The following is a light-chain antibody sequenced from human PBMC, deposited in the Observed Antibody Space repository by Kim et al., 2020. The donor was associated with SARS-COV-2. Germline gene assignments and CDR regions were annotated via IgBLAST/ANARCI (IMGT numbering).Light chain of an antibody. J-gene: IGKJ4*01. CDR3: QQRYNWPLT. CDR1: QSVGDF. Sequence: FSPGAIAPPSCGASQSVGDFLAWYQQSPGQAPRLLIYDASIRATGIPARFSCYGSGTDFILTISTLEPVDFAVYYCQQRYNWPLTFGGGTRVDIK. V-gene: IGKV3-11*01. CDR2: DAS.